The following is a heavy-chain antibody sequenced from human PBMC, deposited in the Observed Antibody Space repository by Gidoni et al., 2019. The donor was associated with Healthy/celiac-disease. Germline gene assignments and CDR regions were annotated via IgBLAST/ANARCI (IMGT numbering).Heavy chain of an antibody. J-gene: IGHJ4*02. CDR3: ARDPSFGGYGDYVARDY. CDR2: IKQDGSEK. V-gene: IGHV3-7*01. D-gene: IGHD4-17*01. Sequence: EVQLVESGGGLVQPGGSLRLSCAASGFTFSSYWMSWVRQAPGKGLGWVANIKQDGSEKYYVDSVKGRFTISRDNAKNSLYLQMNSLRAEDTAVYYCARDPSFGGYGDYVARDYWGQGTLVTVSS. CDR1: GFTFSSYW.